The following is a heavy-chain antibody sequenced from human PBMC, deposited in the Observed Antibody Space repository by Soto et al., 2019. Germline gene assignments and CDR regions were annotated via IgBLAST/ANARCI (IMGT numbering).Heavy chain of an antibody. CDR2: VKHSGNI. D-gene: IGHD3-3*01. J-gene: IGHJ3*01. CDR1: GGSFTGYY. Sequence: SETLSLTCAFYGGSFTGYYWGWISQTSRKGLEWIGEVKHSGNINYNPSLKTRLTVSVDTSKNQFSLKLSSMTAADTAMYYCARGSHFDFSSGYADSFDVWGQGTMVT. V-gene: IGHV4-34*01. CDR3: ARGSHFDFSSGYADSFDV.